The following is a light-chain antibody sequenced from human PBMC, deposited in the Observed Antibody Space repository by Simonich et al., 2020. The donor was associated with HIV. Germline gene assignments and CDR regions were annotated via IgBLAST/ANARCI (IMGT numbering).Light chain of an antibody. V-gene: IGKV4-1*01. J-gene: IGKJ1*01. CDR2: WAS. CDR3: QQYYSAPLT. CDR1: QSVLYSSNNKNY. Sequence: DIVMTQSPDSLGVSLGERATINCKSSQSVLYSSNNKNYLAWYQQKPGQPPKLLIYWASTRESGVPDRCSGSGSGTDFTLTISSLQAEDVAVYYCQQYYSAPLTFGQGTKVEIK.